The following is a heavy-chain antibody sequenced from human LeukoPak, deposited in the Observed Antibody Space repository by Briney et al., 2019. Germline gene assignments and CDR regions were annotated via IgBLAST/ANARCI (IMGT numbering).Heavy chain of an antibody. CDR3: VLYCDYESPDGFDI. Sequence: GGTLRLSCAASEFTFSSYGMNWVRQAPGKGLEWVSAISGSGGSTYYADSVKGRFTISRDNSKNTLYLHMNSLRAEDTAVYYCVLYCDYESPDGFDIWGQGTMVTVSS. CDR2: ISGSGGST. V-gene: IGHV3-23*01. D-gene: IGHD4-17*01. CDR1: EFTFSSYG. J-gene: IGHJ3*02.